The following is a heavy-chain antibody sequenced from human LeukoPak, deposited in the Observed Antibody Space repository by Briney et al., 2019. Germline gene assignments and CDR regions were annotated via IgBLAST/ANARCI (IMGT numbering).Heavy chain of an antibody. J-gene: IGHJ6*02. D-gene: IGHD2-15*01. V-gene: IGHV3-48*02. CDR1: GFTFSSYS. CDR3: ARVERYCSGGSCYGDYYYYGMDV. CDR2: ISGSTTTI. Sequence: GGSLRLSCAASGFTFSSYSMNWVRQAPGKGLECVSYISGSTTTIYYADSVKGRFTISRDNAKNSLYLQMNSLRDEDTAVYYCARVERYCSGGSCYGDYYYYGMDVWGQGTTVTVSS.